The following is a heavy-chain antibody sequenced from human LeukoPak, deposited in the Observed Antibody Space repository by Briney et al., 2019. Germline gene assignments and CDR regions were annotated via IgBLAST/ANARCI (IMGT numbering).Heavy chain of an antibody. D-gene: IGHD3-10*01. CDR3: AKAPSRRHYGSGSYPYYFDY. V-gene: IGHV3-21*04. CDR2: ISSSSTYI. CDR1: GFTFSSYS. J-gene: IGHJ4*02. Sequence: GGSLRLSCAASGFTFSSYSMNWVRQAPGKGLEWVSSISSSSTYIYSADSVKGRFTISRDNAKNSLYLQMNSLRAEDTAVYYCAKAPSRRHYGSGSYPYYFDYWGQGTLVTVSS.